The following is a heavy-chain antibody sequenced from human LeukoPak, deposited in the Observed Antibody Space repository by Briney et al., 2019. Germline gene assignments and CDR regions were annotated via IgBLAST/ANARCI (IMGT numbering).Heavy chain of an antibody. CDR2: ISSNGGST. CDR1: GFTFSSYA. D-gene: IGHD6-19*01. V-gene: IGHV3-64*01. J-gene: IGHJ4*02. Sequence: PGGSLRLSCAASGFTFSSYAMHWVRQAPGKGLEYVSAISSNGGSTYYANSVKGRFTISRDNSKNTLYLQMGSLRAEDVAVYYCARVNRWLWFYFDYWGQGTLVTVSS. CDR3: ARVNRWLWFYFDY.